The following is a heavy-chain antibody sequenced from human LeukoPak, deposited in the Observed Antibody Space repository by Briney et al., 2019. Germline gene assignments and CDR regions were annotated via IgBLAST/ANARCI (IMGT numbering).Heavy chain of an antibody. D-gene: IGHD3-10*01. CDR2: IYYSGST. CDR3: ARSSPAMVRGVNDAFDI. V-gene: IGHV4-59*01. CDR1: GGSISSYY. J-gene: IGHJ3*02. Sequence: PSETLSLTCTVSGGSISSYYWSWIRQPPGKGLEWIGYIYYSGSTNYNPSLKSRVTISVDTSKNQFSLKLSSVTAADMAVYYCARSSPAMVRGVNDAFDIWGQGTMVTVSS.